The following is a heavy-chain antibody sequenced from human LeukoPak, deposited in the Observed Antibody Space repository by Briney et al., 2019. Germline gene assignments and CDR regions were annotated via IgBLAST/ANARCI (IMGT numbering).Heavy chain of an antibody. D-gene: IGHD6-13*01. V-gene: IGHV4-34*01. CDR3: ASSSFFAY. J-gene: IGHJ4*02. Sequence: SETLSLTCAVYGGSFNGYYWSRIRQPPGKGLEWIGEINHSGSTNYNPSLKSRVTISVDTSKNQFSLKLSSVTAADTAVYYCASSSFFAYWGQGALVTVSS. CDR1: GGSFNGYY. CDR2: INHSGST.